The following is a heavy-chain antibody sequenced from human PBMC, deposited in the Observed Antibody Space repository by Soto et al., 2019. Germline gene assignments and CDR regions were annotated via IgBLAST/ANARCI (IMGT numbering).Heavy chain of an antibody. CDR2: ITGSGESS. Sequence: EVQLLESGGGLVQPGGSLRLSCAASGLTFSTYAMSWVRQAPGKGLEWVSGITGSGESSYYADSVKGRFTISRDNSKNALYLHMNGVRGEDTAVYYCAKAGGDCSGGSCYSGQGDYWGQGTLVTVSS. V-gene: IGHV3-23*01. CDR3: AKAGGDCSGGSCYSGQGDY. CDR1: GLTFSTYA. J-gene: IGHJ4*02. D-gene: IGHD2-15*01.